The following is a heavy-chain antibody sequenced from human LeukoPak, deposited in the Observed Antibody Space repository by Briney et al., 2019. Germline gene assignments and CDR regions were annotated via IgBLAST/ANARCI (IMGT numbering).Heavy chain of an antibody. D-gene: IGHD6-13*01. J-gene: IGHJ5*02. V-gene: IGHV4-59*01. CDR1: GGSISSYY. CDR2: IYYSGST. Sequence: SETLSLTCTVSGGSISSYYWSWIRQPPGKGLEWIGYIYYSGSTNYNPSLKSRVTISVDTSKNQFSLKLSSVTAADTAVYYCARVGSWYWFDPWGQGTLVTVSS. CDR3: ARVGSWYWFDP.